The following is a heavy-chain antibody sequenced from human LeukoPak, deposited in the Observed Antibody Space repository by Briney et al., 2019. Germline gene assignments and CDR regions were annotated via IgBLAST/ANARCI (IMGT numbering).Heavy chain of an antibody. Sequence: PGRSLRLSCAASGFTFSSYGMHWVRQAPGKGLEWVAVISYDGSNKYYADSVKGRFTISRDNSKNTLYLQMNSLRAEDTAVYYCAKDGLWLLDYWGPGTLVTVSS. CDR3: AKDGLWLLDY. J-gene: IGHJ4*02. V-gene: IGHV3-30*18. CDR2: ISYDGSNK. D-gene: IGHD5-24*01. CDR1: GFTFSSYG.